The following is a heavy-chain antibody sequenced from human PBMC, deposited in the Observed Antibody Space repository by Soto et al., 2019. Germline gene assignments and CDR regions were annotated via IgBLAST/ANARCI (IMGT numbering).Heavy chain of an antibody. Sequence: VKVSCKASGGTFSSYAISWVRQAPGQGLEWMGGIIPIFGTANYAQKFQGRVTITADESTSTAYMELSSLRSEDTAVYYCARGPFIAAAGSEYFQHWGQGTLVTVSS. J-gene: IGHJ1*01. D-gene: IGHD6-13*01. V-gene: IGHV1-69*13. CDR1: GGTFSSYA. CDR2: IIPIFGTA. CDR3: ARGPFIAAAGSEYFQH.